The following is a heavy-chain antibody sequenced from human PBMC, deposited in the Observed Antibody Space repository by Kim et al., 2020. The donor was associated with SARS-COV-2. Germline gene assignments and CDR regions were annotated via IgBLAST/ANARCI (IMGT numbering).Heavy chain of an antibody. CDR1: GFPFSVYY. CDR3: VKDRETSSSFFDY. D-gene: IGHD6-6*01. CDR2: ISGNCVNT. V-gene: IGHV3-11*06. Sequence: GGSLRLSCAASGFPFSVYYMSWIRQTPGKGLEWLSYISGNCVNTYYADSVRGRFAISRDNAKNSLYLQMNNLRAEDTALYYCVKDRETSSSFFDYWGQGALVTVSS. J-gene: IGHJ4*02.